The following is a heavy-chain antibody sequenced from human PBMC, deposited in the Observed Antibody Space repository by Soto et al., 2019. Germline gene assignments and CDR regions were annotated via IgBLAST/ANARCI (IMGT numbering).Heavy chain of an antibody. Sequence: QVQLVQSGAEVKRPGSSVKVSCKASGGIFSSYAISWLRQAPGQGLERMGAVIPVLGQAYYAQALQDRVTITADESKRRAYMELSSLTSEDTAVYFCASVGGVGAPPGADYWGQGTLVTVSS. D-gene: IGHD1-26*01. CDR2: VIPVLGQA. CDR3: ASVGGVGAPPGADY. J-gene: IGHJ4*02. V-gene: IGHV1-69*01. CDR1: GGIFSSYA.